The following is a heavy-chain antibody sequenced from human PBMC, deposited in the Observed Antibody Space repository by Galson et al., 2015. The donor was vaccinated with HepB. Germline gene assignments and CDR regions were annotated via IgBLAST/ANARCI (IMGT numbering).Heavy chain of an antibody. D-gene: IGHD2-8*01. CDR2: IKQDGSEK. CDR1: GFTFSSYW. J-gene: IGHJ4*02. V-gene: IGHV3-7*03. CDR3: AREGTNGVYYFDY. Sequence: SLRLSCAASGFTFSSYWMSWVRQAPGKGLEWVANIKQDGSEKYYVDSVKGRFTISRDNAKNSLYLQMNSLRAEDTAVYYCAREGTNGVYYFDYWGQGTLVTVSS.